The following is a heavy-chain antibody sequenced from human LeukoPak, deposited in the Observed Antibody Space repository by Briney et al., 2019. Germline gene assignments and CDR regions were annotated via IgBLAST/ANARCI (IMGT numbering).Heavy chain of an antibody. CDR1: GGSISSYY. CDR3: ARHVLLWFGELTHFDY. CDR2: IYHSGST. V-gene: IGHV4-38-2*02. D-gene: IGHD3-10*01. Sequence: SETLSLTCTVSGGSISSYYWGWIRQPPGKGLEWIGSIYHSGSTYYNPSLKSRVTISVDTSKNQFSLKLSSVTAADTAVYYCARHVLLWFGELTHFDYWGQGTLVTVSS. J-gene: IGHJ4*02.